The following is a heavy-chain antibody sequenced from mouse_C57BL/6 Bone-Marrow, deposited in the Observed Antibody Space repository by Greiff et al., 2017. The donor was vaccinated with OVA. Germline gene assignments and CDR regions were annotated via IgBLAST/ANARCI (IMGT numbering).Heavy chain of an antibody. CDR3: AKFYDGYLDY. CDR2: IYPGSGST. CDR1: GYTFTSYW. D-gene: IGHD2-3*01. V-gene: IGHV1-55*01. Sequence: VQLQQPGAELVKPGASVKMSCTASGYTFTSYWITWVKQRPGQGLEWIGDIYPGSGSTNYNEKFKSKATLTVDTSSSPAYMQLSSLTSEDSAVYYCAKFYDGYLDYWGQGTTLTVSS. J-gene: IGHJ2*01.